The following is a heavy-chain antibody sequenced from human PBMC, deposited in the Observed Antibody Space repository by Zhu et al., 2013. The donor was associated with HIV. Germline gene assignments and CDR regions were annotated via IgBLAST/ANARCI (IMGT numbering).Heavy chain of an antibody. CDR1: GYTFTDYF. J-gene: IGHJ5*02. CDR2: VNPNSGAT. Sequence: QVQLVQSGAEVKKPGASVKVSCKTSGYTFTDYFIQWVRQAPGQGLEWVGWVNPNSGATNSLQKFRGRVTMTRDTSISTAYMELNTLTSDDTAVYYCARDRSPRWFDPWGQGTLVTVSS. V-gene: IGHV1-2*02. CDR3: ARDRSPRWFDP. D-gene: IGHD3-10*01.